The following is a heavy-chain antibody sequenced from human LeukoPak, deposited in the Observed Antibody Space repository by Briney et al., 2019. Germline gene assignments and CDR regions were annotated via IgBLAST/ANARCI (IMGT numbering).Heavy chain of an antibody. CDR1: GFTFSSYW. Sequence: GGPLRLSCAASGFTFSSYWMSWVRQAPGEGLEWVANIKQDGSEKYYVDSVKGRFTISRDNAKNSLYLQMNSLRAEDTAVYYCARGANGDNFDYWGQGTLVTVSS. D-gene: IGHD4-17*01. CDR3: ARGANGDNFDY. J-gene: IGHJ4*02. V-gene: IGHV3-7*01. CDR2: IKQDGSEK.